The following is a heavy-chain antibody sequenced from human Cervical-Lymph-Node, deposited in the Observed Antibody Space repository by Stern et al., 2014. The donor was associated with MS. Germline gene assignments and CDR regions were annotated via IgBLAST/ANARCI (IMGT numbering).Heavy chain of an antibody. J-gene: IGHJ4*02. V-gene: IGHV3-15*01. CDR1: GFTFSNAG. D-gene: IGHD1-26*01. CDR3: TTIAWVGATFFDD. CDR2: IKSTTTGGAA. Sequence: EDQLVESGGGLVKPGGSLRLSCEASGFTFSNAGMSWVRQAPGKGLEWVGRIKSTTTGGAADYAAPVKGRFTISRDDSKTTLYLQMNSLKTEDTAVYYCTTIAWVGATFFDDWGQGILVTVSS.